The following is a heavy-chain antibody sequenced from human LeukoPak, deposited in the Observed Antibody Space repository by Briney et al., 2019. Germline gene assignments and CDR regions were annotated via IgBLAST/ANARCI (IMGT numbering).Heavy chain of an antibody. J-gene: IGHJ4*02. CDR2: FYHSGST. Sequence: SQTLSLTCAVSGGSLSSGGYSWSWIRQPPGKGLEWIGYFYHSGSTYYNPSLKSRVTISVDRSKNQFSLKLSSVTAADTAVCYCARAYGSGRRIVWDYWGQGTLVTVSS. V-gene: IGHV4-30-2*01. CDR3: ARAYGSGRRIVWDY. D-gene: IGHD3-10*01. CDR1: GGSLSSGGYS.